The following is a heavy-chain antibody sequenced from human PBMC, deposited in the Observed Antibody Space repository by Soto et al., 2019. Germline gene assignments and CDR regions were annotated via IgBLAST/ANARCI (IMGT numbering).Heavy chain of an antibody. J-gene: IGHJ4*02. D-gene: IGHD4-17*01. Sequence: PGGSLRLSCAASGFTLSSYEMNWVRQAPGKGLEWVSYISSSGSTIYYADSVKGRFTISRDNAKNSLYLQMNSLRAEDTAVYYCARDPAYGDYVYDYWGQGTLVTVSS. CDR1: GFTLSSYE. V-gene: IGHV3-48*03. CDR3: ARDPAYGDYVYDY. CDR2: ISSSGSTI.